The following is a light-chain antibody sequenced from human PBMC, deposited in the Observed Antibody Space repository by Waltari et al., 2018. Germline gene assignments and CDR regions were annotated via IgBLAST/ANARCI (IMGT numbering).Light chain of an antibody. CDR2: KAS. J-gene: IGKJ1*01. Sequence: DIQLTQSPSTLSASVGDRVTITCRASQNINSWLAWYQQKPGKAPKFLIYKASSLESGVPSRFSGSGSGTEFTLTISSLQPEDVAIYYCQQYHSTPWTFGQGTKVGVK. CDR1: QNINSW. V-gene: IGKV1-5*03. CDR3: QQYHSTPWT.